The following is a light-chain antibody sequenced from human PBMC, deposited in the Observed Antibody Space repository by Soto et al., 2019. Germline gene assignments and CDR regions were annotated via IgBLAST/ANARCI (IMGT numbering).Light chain of an antibody. CDR2: AAS. Sequence: DIQMTQSPSSLSATVGDRVTITCRASQDISNYLAWHQQKPGKVPKLLIYAASTLQPGVPSRFSGSGSGTDFTLTISSLQPEDVAXYYCQKYNGAPPETFGPGTKVAIK. V-gene: IGKV1-27*01. CDR3: QKYNGAPPET. J-gene: IGKJ3*01. CDR1: QDISNY.